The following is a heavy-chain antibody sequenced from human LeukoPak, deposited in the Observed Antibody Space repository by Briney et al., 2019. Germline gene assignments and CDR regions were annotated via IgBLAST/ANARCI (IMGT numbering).Heavy chain of an antibody. D-gene: IGHD1/OR15-1a*01. J-gene: IGHJ4*02. V-gene: IGHV3-23*01. CDR3: ATQTMMYFDY. CDR1: GFTFSSYA. CDR2: ISGSGGST. Sequence: GGSLRLSCAASGFTFSSYAMSWVRQAPGKGLEWVSAISGSGGSTYYADSVKGRFTISRDNSKNTLYLQMYSLRAEDTAVYYCATQTMMYFDYWGQGTLVTVSS.